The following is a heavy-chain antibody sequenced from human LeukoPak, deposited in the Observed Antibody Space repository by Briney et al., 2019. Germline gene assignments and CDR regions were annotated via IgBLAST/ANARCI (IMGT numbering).Heavy chain of an antibody. D-gene: IGHD3-22*01. CDR2: ISYDGSNK. Sequence: GGSLRLSCAASGFTFSSYGMHWVRQAPGKGLEWVAVISYDGSNKYYADSVKGRFTISRDNSKNTLYLQMNSLRAEDTAVYYCAKDYYDSGGYYEPYYFDYWGQGTLVTVSS. V-gene: IGHV3-30*18. CDR1: GFTFSSYG. CDR3: AKDYYDSGGYYEPYYFDY. J-gene: IGHJ4*02.